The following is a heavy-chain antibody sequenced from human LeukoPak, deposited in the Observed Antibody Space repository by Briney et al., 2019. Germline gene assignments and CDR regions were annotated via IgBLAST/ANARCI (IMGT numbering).Heavy chain of an antibody. CDR3: AKDRVQYSSSLFDY. D-gene: IGHD6-13*01. CDR1: GFTFSSYA. V-gene: IGHV3-23*01. Sequence: GGPLRLSCAASGFTFSSYAMSWVRQAPGKGLEWVSAISGSGGSTYYADSVKGRFTISRDNSKNTLYLQMNSLRAEDTAVYYCAKDRVQYSSSLFDYWGQGTLVIVSS. CDR2: ISGSGGST. J-gene: IGHJ4*02.